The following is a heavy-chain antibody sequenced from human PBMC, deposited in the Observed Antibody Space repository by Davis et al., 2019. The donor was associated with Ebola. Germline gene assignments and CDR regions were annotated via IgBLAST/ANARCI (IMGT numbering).Heavy chain of an antibody. CDR3: AREGYGDYGGHWYFDL. V-gene: IGHV3-53*01. D-gene: IGHD4-17*01. J-gene: IGHJ2*01. Sequence: GESLKISCAASGFTVSSNYMSWVRQAPGKGLEWVSVIYSGGSTYYADSVKGRFTISRDNSKNTLYLQMNSLRAEDTAVYYCAREGYGDYGGHWYFDLWGRGTLVTVSS. CDR1: GFTVSSNY. CDR2: IYSGGST.